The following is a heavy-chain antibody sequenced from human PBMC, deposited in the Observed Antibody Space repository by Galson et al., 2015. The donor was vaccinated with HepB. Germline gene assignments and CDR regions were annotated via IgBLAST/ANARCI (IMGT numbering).Heavy chain of an antibody. D-gene: IGHD5-24*01. V-gene: IGHV3-30-3*01. CDR1: GFTFSSYA. J-gene: IGHJ3*02. CDR2: ISYDGSNK. Sequence: SLRLSCAASGFTFSSYAMHWVRQAPGKGLEWVGVISYDGSNKYYADSVKGRFTISRDNSKNTLYLQMNSLRAEDTAVYYCARERSRREMATIRGAFDIWGQGTMVTVSS. CDR3: ARERSRREMATIRGAFDI.